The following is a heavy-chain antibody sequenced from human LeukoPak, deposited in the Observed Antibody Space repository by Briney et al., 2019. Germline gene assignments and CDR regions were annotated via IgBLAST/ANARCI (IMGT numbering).Heavy chain of an antibody. CDR3: SRGPIELWVHNGMDV. CDR2: IRSNAYRGTT. V-gene: IGHV3-49*04. J-gene: IGHJ6*02. CDR1: GFSVGDHA. Sequence: GRSLRLSCKGSGFSVGDHAMSWVRQAPGQGLEWVGLIRSNAYRGTTEYAASVKGRFTISRDDSNNIAYLQMNSLKTEDTAVYYCSRGPIELWVHNGMDVWGQGTTVTVSS. D-gene: IGHD5-18*01.